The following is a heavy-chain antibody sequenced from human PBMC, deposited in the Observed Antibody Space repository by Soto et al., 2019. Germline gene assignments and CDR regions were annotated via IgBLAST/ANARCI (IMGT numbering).Heavy chain of an antibody. V-gene: IGHV3-9*01. D-gene: IGHD2-8*02. J-gene: IGHJ5*02. Sequence: EVQLVESGGGLAQPGRSLRLSCAASGFIFDDYAMHWVRQVPGTGLDWVSTISWNGGVIDYAESVQGRFTISRDNGKNSLYLQMNSLKTEDTALYYCVKDRNPTGWCTESWGQGTLVTVSS. CDR3: VKDRNPTGWCTES. CDR2: ISWNGGVI. CDR1: GFIFDDYA.